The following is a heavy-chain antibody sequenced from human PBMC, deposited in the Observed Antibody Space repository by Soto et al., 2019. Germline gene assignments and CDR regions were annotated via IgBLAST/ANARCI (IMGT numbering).Heavy chain of an antibody. V-gene: IGHV5-10-1*01. CDR1: GYSFTSYW. J-gene: IGHJ4*02. D-gene: IGHD3-22*01. CDR3: ASYLPPPYYYDSSGRDY. Sequence: LGESLKISCKGSGYSFTSYWISWVRQMPGKGLEWMGRIDPSDSYTNYSPSFQGHVTISADKSISTAYLQWSSLKASDTAMYYCASYLPPPYYYDSSGRDYWGQGTLVTVSS. CDR2: IDPSDSYT.